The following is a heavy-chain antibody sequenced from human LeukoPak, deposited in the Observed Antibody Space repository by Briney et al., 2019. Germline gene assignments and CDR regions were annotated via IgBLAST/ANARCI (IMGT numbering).Heavy chain of an antibody. J-gene: IGHJ4*02. D-gene: IGHD6-13*01. CDR3: ARVAEAAAFDY. Sequence: GGSLRLSCAASAFSFSDYNMNWVRQAPGKGLEWVSSISSSSRYIYYADSMKGRFTISRDNAKNSLFLQMNSLRAEDTAVYYCARVAEAAAFDYWGQGTLVTVSS. CDR2: ISSSSRYI. V-gene: IGHV3-21*01. CDR1: AFSFSDYN.